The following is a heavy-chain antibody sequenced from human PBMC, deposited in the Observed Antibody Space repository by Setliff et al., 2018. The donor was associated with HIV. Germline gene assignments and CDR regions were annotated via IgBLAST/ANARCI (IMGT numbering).Heavy chain of an antibody. CDR3: ARPRRVRSRAWYYFDF. D-gene: IGHD6-19*01. CDR1: GYSINSGFS. Sequence: KASETLSLTCAASGYSINSGFSRAWIRQPPGQGPQWIGSIYQSGSIYYNPSLQSRVTISVDSSKNQFSLNLFSVTAADTAVYYCARPRRVRSRAWYYFDFWGQGTLVTVSS. V-gene: IGHV4-38-2*01. J-gene: IGHJ4*02. CDR2: IYQSGSI.